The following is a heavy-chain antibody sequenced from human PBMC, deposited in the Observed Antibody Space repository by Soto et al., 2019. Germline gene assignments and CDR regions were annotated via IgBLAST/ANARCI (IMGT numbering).Heavy chain of an antibody. CDR3: TTDLWRIAVVVGSTGYFNP. V-gene: IGHV3-15*01. CDR1: VFTFSDAW. Sequence: GWSLRLSCAASVFTFSDAWMRWVRPAPGKGLDWVGRIKSKSDGGTTEYAAPVRGRFTISRDDSKNTLYLQMNSLKTEDTAVYYCTTDLWRIAVVVGSTGYFNPWGQGTPVTVSS. CDR2: IKSKSDGGTT. J-gene: IGHJ5*02. D-gene: IGHD2-15*01.